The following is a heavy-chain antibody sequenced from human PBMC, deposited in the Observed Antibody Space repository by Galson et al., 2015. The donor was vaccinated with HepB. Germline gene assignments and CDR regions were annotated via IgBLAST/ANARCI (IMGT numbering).Heavy chain of an antibody. J-gene: IGHJ4*02. CDR2: ISAYNGNR. CDR3: ARGRARDSSGGGVDY. CDR1: GYTFTSYG. D-gene: IGHD6-25*01. V-gene: IGHV1-18*04. Sequence: SVKVSCKASGYTFTSYGINWVRQAPGQGLEWMGWISAYNGNRNYAQKLQGRVTMTTDTSTSTAYMELRSLRSDDTAVYYCARGRARDSSGGGVDYWGQGTLVTVSS.